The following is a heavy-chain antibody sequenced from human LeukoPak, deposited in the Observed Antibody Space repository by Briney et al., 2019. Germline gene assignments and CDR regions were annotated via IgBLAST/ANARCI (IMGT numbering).Heavy chain of an antibody. CDR3: AKERGTRSWFDY. Sequence: GGSLRLSCAVSGFIVSSNYMTWVRQAPGKGLEWVSIIYSGGYTYSADSVKGRFTISRDNSKNTLYLQMNSLRAEDTAVYYCAKERGTRSWFDYWGQGTLVTVSS. CDR2: IYSGGYT. CDR1: GFIVSSNY. V-gene: IGHV3-66*01. J-gene: IGHJ4*02. D-gene: IGHD6-13*01.